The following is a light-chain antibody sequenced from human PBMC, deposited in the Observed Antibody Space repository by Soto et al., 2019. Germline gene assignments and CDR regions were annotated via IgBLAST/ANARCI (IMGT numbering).Light chain of an antibody. Sequence: DIQMTQSPSSVSASVGDTVTVSCRASPVISSWLAWYQQKPGRAPNLLIYKASTLQTGVPSRFSGSGSGTDFTLTITNLQPEDFATYYCHQASSFPLSFGGGTKVEIK. CDR3: HQASSFPLS. J-gene: IGKJ4*01. CDR1: PVISSW. V-gene: IGKV1-12*01. CDR2: KAS.